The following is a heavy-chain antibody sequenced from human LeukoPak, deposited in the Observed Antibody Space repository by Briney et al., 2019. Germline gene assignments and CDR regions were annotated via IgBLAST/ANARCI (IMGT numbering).Heavy chain of an antibody. V-gene: IGHV3-7*01. CDR2: IKYDGNEK. J-gene: IGHJ4*02. Sequence: GGSLRLSCAASGFSFSVSWMSWVRQAPGRGLEWVANIKYDGNEKYYVDSVKGRFTISRDNAKNSLHLQMNSLRAEDTAVYYCARGGTTFEHWGQGTLVTVSS. CDR1: GFSFSVSW. CDR3: ARGGTTFEH. D-gene: IGHD1-1*01.